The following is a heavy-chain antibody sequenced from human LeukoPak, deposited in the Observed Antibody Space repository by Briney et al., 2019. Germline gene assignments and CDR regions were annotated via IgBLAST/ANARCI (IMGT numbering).Heavy chain of an antibody. CDR2: INPSGGST. CDR3: ARQGVEHYYDSSDQSGFDY. J-gene: IGHJ4*02. Sequence: ASVKVSCKASGYTFTSYYMHWVRQAPGQGLEWMGIINPSGGSTSYAQKFQGRVTMTRDMSTSTAYMELSSLRSEDTAVYYCARQGVEHYYDSSDQSGFDYWGQGTLVTVSS. D-gene: IGHD3-22*01. CDR1: GYTFTSYY. V-gene: IGHV1-46*01.